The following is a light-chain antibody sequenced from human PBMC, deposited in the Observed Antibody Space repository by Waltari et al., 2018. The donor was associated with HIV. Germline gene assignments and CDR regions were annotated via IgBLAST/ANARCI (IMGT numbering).Light chain of an antibody. CDR1: SSDAGDYTY. J-gene: IGLJ3*02. V-gene: IGLV2-11*01. CDR3: CSYADDYTWV. Sequence: QSALTQPRSVSGSPGQSVTISCTGTSSDAGDYTYVPWYQQHPAKAPKLMIFDVNKRPSGVPDRFSGSKSGNTASLTISGLQAEDEADYYCCSYADDYTWVFGGGTKLTVL. CDR2: DVN.